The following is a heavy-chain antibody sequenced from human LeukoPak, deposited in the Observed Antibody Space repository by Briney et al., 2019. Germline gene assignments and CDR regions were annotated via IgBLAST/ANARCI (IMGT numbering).Heavy chain of an antibody. CDR1: GYTFTELS. D-gene: IGHD3-16*01. CDR3: ATLRLGEFDY. CDR2: FDPEDGET. V-gene: IGHV1-24*01. Sequence: ASVKVSCKASGYTFTELSMHWVRQAPGQGLEWMGGFDPEDGETIYAQKFQGRVTMTEDTSTDTAYMELSSLRSEDTAVYNCATLRLGEFDYWGQGTLVTVSS. J-gene: IGHJ4*02.